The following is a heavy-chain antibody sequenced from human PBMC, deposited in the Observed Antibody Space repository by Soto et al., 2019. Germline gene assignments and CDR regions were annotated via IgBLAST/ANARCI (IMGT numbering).Heavy chain of an antibody. CDR2: IYYSGST. CDR3: ARDRGADKEDYYGSGSYYEGNYYYYGMDV. J-gene: IGHJ6*02. V-gene: IGHV4-59*01. Sequence: PSDTLSLTCTVSGGSISSYYWSWIRQPPGKGLEWIGYIYYSGSTNYNPSLKSRVTISVDPSKNQFPLKLSSVTAADTAVYYWARDRGADKEDYYGSGSYYEGNYYYYGMDVWGQGTTV. CDR1: GGSISSYY. D-gene: IGHD3-10*01.